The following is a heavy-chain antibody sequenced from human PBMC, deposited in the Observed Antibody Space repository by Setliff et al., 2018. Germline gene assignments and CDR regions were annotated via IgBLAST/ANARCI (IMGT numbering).Heavy chain of an antibody. CDR3: ARSRSNFWSGYFNWFDP. D-gene: IGHD3-3*01. Sequence: GESLKISCKGSGYSFTSYWIGWVRQMPGKGLEWMGIIFPGDSDTRYSPSFQGRVTISADKSISTAYLQWRSLKASDTAMYYCARSRSNFWSGYFNWFDPWGQGTLVTVSS. V-gene: IGHV5-51*01. J-gene: IGHJ5*02. CDR2: IFPGDSDT. CDR1: GYSFTSYW.